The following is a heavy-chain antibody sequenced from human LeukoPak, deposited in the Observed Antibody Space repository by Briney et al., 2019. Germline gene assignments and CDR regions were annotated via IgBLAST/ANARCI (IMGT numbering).Heavy chain of an antibody. Sequence: GASVKVSCKASGGTFSGYAISWVRQAPGQGLEWMGGIIPIFGTANYAQKFQGRVTITADESTSTAYMELSSLRYEDTAVYYCASGTTVTPYYFDYWGQGTLVTVSS. CDR1: GGTFSGYA. CDR3: ASGTTVTPYYFDY. J-gene: IGHJ4*02. D-gene: IGHD4-17*01. V-gene: IGHV1-69*13. CDR2: IIPIFGTA.